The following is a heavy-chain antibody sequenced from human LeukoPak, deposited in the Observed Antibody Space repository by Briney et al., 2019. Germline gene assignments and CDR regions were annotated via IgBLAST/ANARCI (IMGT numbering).Heavy chain of an antibody. D-gene: IGHD3-10*01. CDR1: GFTFSNYA. J-gene: IGHJ4*02. CDR3: AKGAPGSGSYYVPSLDY. V-gene: IGHV3-23*01. Sequence: GGSLRLSCAASGFTFSNYAMSWVRQAPGKGLEWVSSISGSGGSTFHAASVKGRFTISTDNSKNTLYLQMNSLRAEDTAIYYCAKGAPGSGSYYVPSLDYWGQGTLVTVSS. CDR2: ISGSGGST.